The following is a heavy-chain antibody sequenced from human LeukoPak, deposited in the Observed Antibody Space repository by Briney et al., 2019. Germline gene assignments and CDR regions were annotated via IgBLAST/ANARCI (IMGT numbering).Heavy chain of an antibody. CDR1: GGSIGAYH. Sequence: SETLSLTCTVSGGSIGAYHWSWILQSPGRGLEWIGYISYSGSTNYNPSLQSRVTISVDTSKNQFSLKLSSVTAADTAVYYCARESFHSSGYYSCLFDYWGQGALVTVSS. CDR2: ISYSGST. CDR3: ARESFHSSGYYSCLFDY. J-gene: IGHJ4*02. V-gene: IGHV4-59*01. D-gene: IGHD3-22*01.